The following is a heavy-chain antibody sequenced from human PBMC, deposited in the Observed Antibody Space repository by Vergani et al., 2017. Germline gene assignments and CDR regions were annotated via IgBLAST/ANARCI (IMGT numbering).Heavy chain of an antibody. D-gene: IGHD5-24*01. J-gene: IGHJ3*02. Sequence: QVQLVQSGAEVKKPGSSVKVSCKASGGTFSSYAISWVRQAPGQGLEWMGRIIRIFGTANYAQKFQGRVTITADESTSTAYMELSSLRSEDTAVYYCARDGXEMASTLASDAFDIWGQGTMVTVSS. CDR1: GGTFSSYA. CDR2: IIRIFGTA. V-gene: IGHV1-69*13. CDR3: ARDGXEMASTLASDAFDI.